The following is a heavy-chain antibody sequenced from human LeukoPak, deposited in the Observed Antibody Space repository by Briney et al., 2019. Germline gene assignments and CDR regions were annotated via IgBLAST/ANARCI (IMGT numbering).Heavy chain of an antibody. CDR3: SVYYALHY. CDR1: GFTFNNAL. V-gene: IGHV3-15*01. D-gene: IGHD3-16*01. CDR2: IRSEADGGTS. Sequence: GGSLRLSCAASGFTFNNALMNWVRQAPGRGLEWVGRIRSEADGGTSDYAAPVKGRFTFSRDDSKNTLYLQMNSLKTEDSAVYYCSVYYALHYWGQGNLVTVSS. J-gene: IGHJ4*02.